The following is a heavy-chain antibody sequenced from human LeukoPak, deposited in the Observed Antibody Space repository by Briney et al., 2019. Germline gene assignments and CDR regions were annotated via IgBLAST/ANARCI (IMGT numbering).Heavy chain of an antibody. V-gene: IGHV1-2*02. Sequence: ASVKVSCTTSGNTFTGYYMHWVRQAPGQGLEWMGWINPNSGGTNYAQKFQGRVSMTRDTSISRAYMELSRLRSDDTAVYYCASSRVAAASFVPWGQGTLVTVSS. J-gene: IGHJ5*02. CDR3: ASSRVAAASFVP. D-gene: IGHD6-13*01. CDR2: INPNSGGT. CDR1: GNTFTGYY.